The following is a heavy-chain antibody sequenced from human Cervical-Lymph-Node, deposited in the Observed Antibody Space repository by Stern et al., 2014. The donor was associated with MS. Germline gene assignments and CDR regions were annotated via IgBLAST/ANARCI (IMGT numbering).Heavy chain of an antibody. D-gene: IGHD2-8*01. CDR3: ARDYEDTSMLFDH. V-gene: IGHV3-30*03. Sequence: VQLVESGGAVVPPGRSLRLSCAASGFTFSSYGMHWVRQAPGQGLEWVTVISYDGTHKYYAASVKGRFTISRDNSKNTLHLQMNSVTPDDTAIYYCARDYEDTSMLFDHWGQGTLVTVSS. CDR1: GFTFSSYG. J-gene: IGHJ4*02. CDR2: ISYDGTHK.